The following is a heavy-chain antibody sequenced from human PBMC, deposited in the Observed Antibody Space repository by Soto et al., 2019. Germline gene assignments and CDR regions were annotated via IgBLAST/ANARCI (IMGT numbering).Heavy chain of an antibody. CDR3: AAIINEASARESYYYYGMDV. V-gene: IGHV1-69*01. D-gene: IGHD1-26*01. CDR2: IIPIFGTA. CDR1: GGTFSSYA. J-gene: IGHJ6*02. Sequence: QVQLVQSGAEVQKPGSSVKVSCKASGGTFSSYAISWVRQAPGQGLEWMGGIIPIFGTANYAQKFQGRVTITADESTSTAYMELSSLRSEDPAVYYCAAIINEASARESYYYYGMDVWGQGTTVTVSS.